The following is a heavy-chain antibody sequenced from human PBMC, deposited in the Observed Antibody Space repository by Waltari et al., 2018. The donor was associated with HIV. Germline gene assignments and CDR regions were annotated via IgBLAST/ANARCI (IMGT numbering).Heavy chain of an antibody. J-gene: IGHJ4*02. CDR3: ARTFLYCSGGTCYFDY. CDR2: INPSMGGT. Sequence: QVQLVQSGAEVKKPGASVKVSCKASGYTFTGYYMHWVRQAPGQGLEWMGWINPSMGGTNEAQKLQGRVTMTRDTSISTAYMELSRLRSDDTAVYYCARTFLYCSGGTCYFDYWGQGTLVTVSS. CDR1: GYTFTGYY. V-gene: IGHV1-2*02. D-gene: IGHD2-15*01.